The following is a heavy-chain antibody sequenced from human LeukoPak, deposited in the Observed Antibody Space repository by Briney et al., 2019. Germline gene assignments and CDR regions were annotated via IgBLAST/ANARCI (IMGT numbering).Heavy chain of an antibody. CDR1: GFTFSSYW. Sequence: GGSLRLSCAASGFTFSSYWTSWVRQAPGKGLEWVANIKQDGSEKYYVDSVKGRFTISRDNAKNSLYLQMNSLRAEDTAVYYCVMGDYMDVWGKGTTVTVSS. CDR3: VMGDYMDV. J-gene: IGHJ6*03. CDR2: IKQDGSEK. D-gene: IGHD3-16*01. V-gene: IGHV3-7*01.